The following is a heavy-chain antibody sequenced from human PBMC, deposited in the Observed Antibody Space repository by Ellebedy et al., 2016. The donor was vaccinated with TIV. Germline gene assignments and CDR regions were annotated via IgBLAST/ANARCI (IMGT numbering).Heavy chain of an antibody. D-gene: IGHD3-22*01. CDR3: ARDQMYYYDSSGSYQYHGMDV. Sequence: SETLSLXCAVYGGSFSSYYWNWIRQPPGKGLEWIGEINHSGSTNYNPSLKSRVTISIDTSKNQFSLRLSSVTAADTAVYYCARDQMYYYDSSGSYQYHGMDVWGQGTTVTVSS. CDR1: GGSFSSYY. V-gene: IGHV4-34*01. J-gene: IGHJ6*02. CDR2: INHSGST.